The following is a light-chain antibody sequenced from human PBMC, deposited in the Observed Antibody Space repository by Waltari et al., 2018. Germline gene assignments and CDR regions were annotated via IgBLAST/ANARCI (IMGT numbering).Light chain of an antibody. CDR3: YSTDYTGNYWV. Sequence: SYELTQPPSVSVSPGPTARITCSGEALPNKYAYWYRQKSGQAPVLVIYEDTKRPSGIPERISGSNSGAVATLTITGAQVEDEADYYCYSTDYTGNYWVFGGGTKLTVL. CDR2: EDT. J-gene: IGLJ3*02. V-gene: IGLV3-10*01. CDR1: ALPNKY.